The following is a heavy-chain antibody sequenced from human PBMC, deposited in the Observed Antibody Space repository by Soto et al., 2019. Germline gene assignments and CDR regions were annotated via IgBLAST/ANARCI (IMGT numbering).Heavy chain of an antibody. J-gene: IGHJ4*02. V-gene: IGHV3-33*01. D-gene: IGHD6-13*01. Sequence: QVQLVESGGGVVQPGRSLRLSCAASGFTFSSYGMHWVRQAPGKGLEWVAVIWYDGSNKYYADSVKGRFTISRDNSKNTLYLQMNSLRAEDTAVYYCAREARIAAAGTGDYRGQGTLVTVSS. CDR3: AREARIAAAGTGDY. CDR1: GFTFSSYG. CDR2: IWYDGSNK.